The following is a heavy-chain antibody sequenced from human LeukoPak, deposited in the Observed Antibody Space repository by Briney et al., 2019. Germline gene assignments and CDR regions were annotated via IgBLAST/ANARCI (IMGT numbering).Heavy chain of an antibody. J-gene: IGHJ5*02. V-gene: IGHV4-59*01. CDR3: ARVTIAAAGTFWFDP. D-gene: IGHD6-13*01. CDR1: GGSISSYY. Sequence: SETLSLTCTVSGGSISSYYWSWIRQPPEKGLEWIGYIYYSGSTNYNPSLKSRVTISVDTSKNQFSLKLSSVTAADTAVYYCARVTIAAAGTFWFDPWGQGTLVTVSS. CDR2: IYYSGST.